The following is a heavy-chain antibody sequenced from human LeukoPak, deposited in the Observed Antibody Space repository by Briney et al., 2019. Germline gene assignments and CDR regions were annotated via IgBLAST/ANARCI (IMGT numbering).Heavy chain of an antibody. J-gene: IGHJ3*01. CDR2: FSATDGSA. Sequence: GGSLRLSCAVSGFTVSSYGMTWVRQAPGKGLEWVSAFSATDGSAQYAETVKGRFTISRDNSKNSLYLQMNSLRDEDTAVYYCAKARIAAAGTGAFDVWGQGTMVTVSS. V-gene: IGHV3-23*01. D-gene: IGHD6-13*01. CDR3: AKARIAAAGTGAFDV. CDR1: GFTVSSYG.